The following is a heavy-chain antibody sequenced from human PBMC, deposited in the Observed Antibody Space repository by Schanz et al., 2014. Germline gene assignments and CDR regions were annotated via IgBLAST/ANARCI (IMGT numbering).Heavy chain of an antibody. CDR3: AKVDRTRYYAMDV. CDR2: IIPILGIT. V-gene: IGHV1-69*04. D-gene: IGHD3-9*01. Sequence: QVQLVQSGAEVKKPGSSVKVSCKASGYTFNNHGISWVRQAPGQGLEWMGRIIPILGITNVAQTFQGRVTMTADKSTSTVYMEVSGLRSEDTAVYYCAKVDRTRYYAMDVWGQGTTVTVSS. CDR1: GYTFNNHG. J-gene: IGHJ6*02.